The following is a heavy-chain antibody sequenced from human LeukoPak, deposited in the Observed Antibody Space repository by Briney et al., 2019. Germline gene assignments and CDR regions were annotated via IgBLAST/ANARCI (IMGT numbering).Heavy chain of an antibody. D-gene: IGHD5-24*01. J-gene: IGHJ4*02. CDR3: APGEEMATIFDY. Sequence: QSGGSLRLSCAASGFTFSSYAMSWVRQAPGKGLEWVSAISGSGGSTYYADSVKGRFTISRDNSKNTLYLQMNSLRAEDTAVYYCAPGEEMATIFDYWGQGTLVTVSS. CDR2: ISGSGGST. V-gene: IGHV3-23*01. CDR1: GFTFSSYA.